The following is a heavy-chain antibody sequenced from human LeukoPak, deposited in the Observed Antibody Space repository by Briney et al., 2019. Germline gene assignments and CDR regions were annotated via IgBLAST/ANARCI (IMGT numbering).Heavy chain of an antibody. CDR3: ARERRGIAVAGGVRYYFDY. CDR2: ISAYNGNT. Sequence: ASVKVSCKASGYTFTSYGISWVRQAPGQGLEWMGWISAYNGNTNYAQKLQGRVTMTTDTSTSTAYMELRSLRFDDTAVYYCARERRGIAVAGGVRYYFDYWGQGTLVTVSS. CDR1: GYTFTSYG. J-gene: IGHJ4*02. V-gene: IGHV1-18*01. D-gene: IGHD6-19*01.